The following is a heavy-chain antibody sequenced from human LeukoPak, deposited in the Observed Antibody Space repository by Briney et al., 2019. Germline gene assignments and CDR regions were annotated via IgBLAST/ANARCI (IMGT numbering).Heavy chain of an antibody. V-gene: IGHV3-30*02. CDR1: GLIFSSYG. CDR2: IRHDESKT. D-gene: IGHD3-16*01. Sequence: PGGSLRLSCAASGLIFSSYGMHWVRQAPGEGLEWVAYIRHDESKTFYADFVKGRFTISRDNSKNTLYLQMHSLRAEDTALYYCAKPVIPSAYQGTYYMDVWGKGTTVTVSS. J-gene: IGHJ6*03. CDR3: AKPVIPSAYQGTYYMDV.